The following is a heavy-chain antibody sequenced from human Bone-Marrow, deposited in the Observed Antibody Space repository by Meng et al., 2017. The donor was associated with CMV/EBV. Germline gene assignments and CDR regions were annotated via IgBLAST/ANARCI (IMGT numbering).Heavy chain of an antibody. CDR3: AKDQTYCGGDCYSVQGY. CDR2: IGGSGGST. CDR1: GFTFSSYA. J-gene: IGHJ4*02. Sequence: GESLKISCAASGFTFSSYAMTWVRQAPGKGLEWVSTIGGSGGSTYHADSVKGRFTISRDNPKNTLYLQMNSLRAEDTAVYYCAKDQTYCGGDCYSVQGYWGQGKLVNVDS. V-gene: IGHV3-23*01. D-gene: IGHD2-21*01.